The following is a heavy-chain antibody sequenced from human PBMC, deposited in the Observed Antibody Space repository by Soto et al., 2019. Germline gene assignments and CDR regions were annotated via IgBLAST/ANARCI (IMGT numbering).Heavy chain of an antibody. Sequence: PSQTHSLTCAISGNSVSTNSATSDWIRQSPSRGLEWLGRTYYRSNWYTDYAVSVKGRITISPDTSNNQLSLQLNSVTPDDTAVYYCARLIGNSWLDSWGQGTLVTVSS. CDR3: ARLIGNSWLDS. V-gene: IGHV6-1*01. J-gene: IGHJ5*01. D-gene: IGHD2-8*01. CDR2: TYYRSNWYT. CDR1: GNSVSTNSAT.